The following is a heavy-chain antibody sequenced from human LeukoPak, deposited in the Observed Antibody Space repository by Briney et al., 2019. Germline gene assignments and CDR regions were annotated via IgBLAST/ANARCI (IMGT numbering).Heavy chain of an antibody. D-gene: IGHD2-2*01. V-gene: IGHV3-30*04. Sequence: PGGSLRLSCAASGFTFSSYAMHWVRQAPGKGLEWVAVISYDGSNKYYAGSVKGRFTISRDNSKNTLYLQMNSLRAEDTAVYYCAREQVRCSSTSCRYYYYYYGMDVWGQGTTVTVSS. CDR1: GFTFSSYA. CDR2: ISYDGSNK. CDR3: AREQVRCSSTSCRYYYYYYGMDV. J-gene: IGHJ6*02.